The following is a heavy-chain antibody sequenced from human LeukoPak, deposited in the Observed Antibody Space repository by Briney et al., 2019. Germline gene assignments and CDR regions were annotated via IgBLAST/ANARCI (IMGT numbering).Heavy chain of an antibody. CDR1: GGSCDDYY. CDR3: SRGRDRSKAGDH. D-gene: IGHD5-24*01. CDR2: IHPHGIF. Sequence: PSETLSLTCDVSGGSCDDYYCSWIRQPPGKGLEWIGEIHPHGIFYYNSSLMSRVTISIDTSKSQFSLRLTSVTAADTATYYCSRGRDRSKAGDHWGQGSLVTVSS. J-gene: IGHJ4*02. V-gene: IGHV4-34*01.